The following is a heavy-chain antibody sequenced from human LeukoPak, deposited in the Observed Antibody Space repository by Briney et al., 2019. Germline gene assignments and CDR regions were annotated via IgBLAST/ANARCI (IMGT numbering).Heavy chain of an antibody. CDR3: ARDFAEGDYGKFDY. J-gene: IGHJ4*02. V-gene: IGHV4-30-4*08. D-gene: IGHD4/OR15-4a*01. CDR1: GGSISSDDYS. CDR2: IFYSGST. Sequence: SETLSLACTVSGGSISSDDYSWSWIRQPPGKGLEWIGHIFYSGSTYYNPSLRSRLTMSVDTSKNQFSLKLSSVTAADTAVYYCARDFAEGDYGKFDYWGQGTLVTVSS.